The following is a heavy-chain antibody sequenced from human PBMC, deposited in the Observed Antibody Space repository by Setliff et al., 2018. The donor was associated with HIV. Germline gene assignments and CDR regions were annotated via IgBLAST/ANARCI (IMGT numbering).Heavy chain of an antibody. CDR1: GFTFSSYS. J-gene: IGHJ4*02. D-gene: IGHD3-22*01. CDR2: ISSSSSYI. Sequence: LRLSCAASGFTFSSYSMNWVRQAPGKGLEWVSSISSSSSYIYYADSVKGRFTISRDNAKNALYLEMNNLRAEDTAIYYCAKGLDYPDSSGYSYFRLWGQGTQVTVSS. CDR3: AKGLDYPDSSGYSYFRL. V-gene: IGHV3-21*04.